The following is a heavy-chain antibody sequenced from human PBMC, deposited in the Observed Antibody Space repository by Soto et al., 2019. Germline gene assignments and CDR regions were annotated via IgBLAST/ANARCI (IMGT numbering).Heavy chain of an antibody. CDR2: INPSGGST. Sequence: QVQLVQSGAEVKKPGASVKVSCKASGYTFTSYYMHWVRQAPGQGLEWMGIINPSGGSTSYAQKFQGSVTMTRDTSTSTVYMELSGLRSEDTAVYYCASRGVVVVVAAEGDAFDIWGQGTMVTVSS. V-gene: IGHV1-46*03. J-gene: IGHJ3*02. CDR3: ASRGVVVVVAAEGDAFDI. CDR1: GYTFTSYY. D-gene: IGHD2-15*01.